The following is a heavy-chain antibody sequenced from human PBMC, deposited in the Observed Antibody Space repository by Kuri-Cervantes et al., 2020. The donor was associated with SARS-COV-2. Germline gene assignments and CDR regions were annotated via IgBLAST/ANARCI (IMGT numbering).Heavy chain of an antibody. CDR2: VDSDGSSV. CDR1: GFNFSRTD. J-gene: IGHJ6*02. V-gene: IGHV3-74*03. D-gene: IGHD3-9*01. Sequence: GGSLRLSCAASGFNFSRTDMHWVRQVPGKGLVWVSRVDSDGSSVTYADSVKGRFTSSRDNAKNTLYLQMNSLRVEDTAVYYCVRGYDILTGNYNGYYYYYGMDVWGQGTTVTVSS. CDR3: VRGYDILTGNYNGYYYYYGMDV.